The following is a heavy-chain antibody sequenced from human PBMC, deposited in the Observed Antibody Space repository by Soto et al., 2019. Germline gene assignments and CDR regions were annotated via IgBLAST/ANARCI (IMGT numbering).Heavy chain of an antibody. V-gene: IGHV3-23*01. CDR1: GLTFSRYA. J-gene: IGHJ6*04. CDR2: ISGSGGST. Sequence: GGSLRLPCSAPGLTFSRYAMSWGRQAPGKGLAWVSAISGSGGSTYYAYSAKGRFTISRDNSKVTLYVEMNVLRAEVTSVYYCAKGDETYYCDSSVSYIMDVWGKGTTVTVSS. D-gene: IGHD3-22*01. CDR3: AKGDETYYCDSSVSYIMDV.